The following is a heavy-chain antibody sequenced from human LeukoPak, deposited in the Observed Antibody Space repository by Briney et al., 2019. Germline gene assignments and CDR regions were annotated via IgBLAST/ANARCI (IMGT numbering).Heavy chain of an antibody. J-gene: IGHJ4*02. Sequence: GGSLRLSCAASGFTFSSYWMSWVRQAPGKGLEWVANIKQDGSEKYYVDSVKGRFTISRDNAKDSLYLQMNSLRAEDTAVYYCARVGSSSWWRGDYWGQGTLVTVSS. CDR3: ARVGSSSWWRGDY. D-gene: IGHD6-13*01. CDR2: IKQDGSEK. CDR1: GFTFSSYW. V-gene: IGHV3-7*01.